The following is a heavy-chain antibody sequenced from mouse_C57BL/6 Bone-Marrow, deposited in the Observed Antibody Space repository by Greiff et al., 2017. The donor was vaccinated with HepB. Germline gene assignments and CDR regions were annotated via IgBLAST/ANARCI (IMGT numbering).Heavy chain of an antibody. D-gene: IGHD1-1*01. J-gene: IGHJ3*01. Sequence: VQLKESGAELVRPGASVKLSCTASGFNIKDDYMHWVKQRPEQGLEWIGWIDPENGDTEYASKFQGKATITADTSSNTAYLQLSSLTSEDTAVYYCTGSCNFWFAYWGQGTLVTVSA. CDR1: GFNIKDDY. CDR3: TGSCNFWFAY. CDR2: IDPENGDT. V-gene: IGHV14-4*01.